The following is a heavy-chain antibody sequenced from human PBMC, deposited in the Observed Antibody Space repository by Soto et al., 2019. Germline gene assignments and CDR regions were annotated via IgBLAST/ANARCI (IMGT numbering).Heavy chain of an antibody. CDR1: GYTFINYG. J-gene: IGHJ6*02. CDR2: ISAYNGDK. Sequence: QVYLVQSGPEVKKPGASVKVSCKASGYTFINYGVSWVRQAPGQGLEWMGWISAYNGDKKYAQNVQGRVTLTTDTSTSTASMEMRTLRSDDTAAYYCARDGPHIPAVGDVWGQGTTFTVSS. CDR3: ARDGPHIPAVGDV. D-gene: IGHD6-13*01. V-gene: IGHV1-18*01.